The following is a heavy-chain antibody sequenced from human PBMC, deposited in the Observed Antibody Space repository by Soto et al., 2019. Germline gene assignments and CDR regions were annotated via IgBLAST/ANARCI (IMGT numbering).Heavy chain of an antibody. CDR1: GGTMSSSGDY. CDR2: IYYNGNT. CDR3: ARHPPFDYDDY. D-gene: IGHD3-22*01. V-gene: IGHV4-31*02. Sequence: TVSGGTMSSSGDYWSLNRQHPGKGLEWIGYIYYNGNTHYNPTLKSRGIMSVDTSKNQFSLKLTSVTAADTAVYYCARHPPFDYDDYWRQGTLVTVTS. J-gene: IGHJ4*02.